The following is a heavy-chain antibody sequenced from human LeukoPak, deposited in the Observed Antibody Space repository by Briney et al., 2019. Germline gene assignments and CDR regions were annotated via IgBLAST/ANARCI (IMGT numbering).Heavy chain of an antibody. CDR1: GGSFSGYY. CDR3: ARVATGYMDV. Sequence: SETLSLTCAVYGGSFSGYYWSWIRQPPGKGLEWIGEINRSGTTNYNPSLKSRVTISVDTSKNQFSLKLSSVTAADTAVYYCARVATGYMDVWGKGTTVTVSS. J-gene: IGHJ6*03. V-gene: IGHV4-34*01. D-gene: IGHD1-1*01. CDR2: INRSGTT.